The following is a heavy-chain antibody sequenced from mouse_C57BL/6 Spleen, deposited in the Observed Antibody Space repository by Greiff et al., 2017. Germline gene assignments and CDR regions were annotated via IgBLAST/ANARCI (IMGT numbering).Heavy chain of an antibody. D-gene: IGHD1-1*01. V-gene: IGHV1-72*01. J-gene: IGHJ4*01. CDR2: IDPNSGGT. CDR1: GYTFTSYW. CDR3: ARCGYYGSRDYAMDD. Sequence: QVQLQQSGAELVKPGASVKLSCKASGYTFTSYWMHWVKQRPGRGLEWIGRIDPNSGGTKYNKKFKSKATMTVDKPSNTAYMQLSSLTSEDSAVSSCARCGYYGSRDYAMDDWGQGTSVTVSS.